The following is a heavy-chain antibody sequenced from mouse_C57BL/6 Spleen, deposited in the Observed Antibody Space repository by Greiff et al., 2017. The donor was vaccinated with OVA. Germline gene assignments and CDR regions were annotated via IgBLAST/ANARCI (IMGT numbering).Heavy chain of an antibody. CDR1: GFTFSDYG. J-gene: IGHJ2*01. CDR2: ISSGSSTI. V-gene: IGHV5-17*01. D-gene: IGHD2-4*01. CDR3: ARGDDYDKNFDY. Sequence: DVMLVESGGGLVKPGGSLKLSCAASGFTFSDYGMHWVRQAPEKGLEWVAYISSGSSTIYYADTVKGRFTISRDNAKNTLFLQMTSLRSEDTAMYYCARGDDYDKNFDYWGQGTTLTVSS.